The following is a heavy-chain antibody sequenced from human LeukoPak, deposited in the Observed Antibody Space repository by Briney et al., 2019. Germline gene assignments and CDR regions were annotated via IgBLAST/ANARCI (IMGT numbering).Heavy chain of an antibody. CDR2: IFHSGNT. J-gene: IGHJ5*02. D-gene: IGHD2-2*01. CDR3: ARTLYCIGTTCYSPELFKS. V-gene: IGHV4-38-2*01. Sequence: LETLSLTCAVSGDSLCSGYPWGWVRQSPGKGLEWIGRIFHSGNTYYSPSLKSRVTLSVDTSMNQFSLKLTSLTAADTAVYYCARTLYCIGTTCYSPELFKSWGQGTLVTVSS. CDR1: GDSLCSGYP.